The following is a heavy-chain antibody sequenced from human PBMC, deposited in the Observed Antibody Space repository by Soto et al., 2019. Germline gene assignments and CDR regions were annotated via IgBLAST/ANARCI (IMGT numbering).Heavy chain of an antibody. J-gene: IGHJ4*02. CDR2: INSDGSST. CDR1: GFTFSSYW. V-gene: IGHV3-74*01. D-gene: IGHD2-15*01. Sequence: EVQLVESGGGLVQPGGSLRLSCAASGFTFSSYWMHWVRQAPGKGLVWVSRINSDGSSTSYADSVKGRFTISRDNAKNTLYLQMNSLRAEDTAVYYCVRTSLVVAAAAREDYWGQGALGTVCS. CDR3: VRTSLVVAAAAREDY.